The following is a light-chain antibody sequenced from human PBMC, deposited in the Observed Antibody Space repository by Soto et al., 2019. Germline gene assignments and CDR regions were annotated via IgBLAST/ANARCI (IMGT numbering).Light chain of an antibody. V-gene: IGKV1-39*01. CDR3: QQSYSTPQT. CDR1: QSISSY. Sequence: DIQITQSPSSLSASVGDRFTITCLASQSISSYLNWYQQKPGKAPKLMIYAASSLQSGVPSRFSGSGSGKDFTLTISSLKPEDFATYYCQQSYSTPQTFGHGTKVDIK. J-gene: IGKJ1*01. CDR2: AAS.